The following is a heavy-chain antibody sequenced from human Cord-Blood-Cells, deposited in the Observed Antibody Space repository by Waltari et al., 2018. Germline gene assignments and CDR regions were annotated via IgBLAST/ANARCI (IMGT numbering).Heavy chain of an antibody. Sequence: EVQLVESGGGLVQPGRSLRLSCAASGFTFDDYAMHWVRQAPGKGLEGVSGISLNSGSIGYADSGRGLLTISRDNANNSLYLQMNSQRAEDTAVYYSAKRYDFWSGLGDWGQGTLVTVSS. V-gene: IGHV3-9*01. J-gene: IGHJ4*02. CDR3: AKRYDFWSGLGD. CDR1: GFTFDDYA. D-gene: IGHD3-3*01. CDR2: ISLNSGSI.